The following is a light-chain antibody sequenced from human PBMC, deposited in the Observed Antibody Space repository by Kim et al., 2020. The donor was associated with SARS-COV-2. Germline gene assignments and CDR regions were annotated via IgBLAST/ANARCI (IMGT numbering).Light chain of an antibody. CDR1: SGSIASNY. CDR2: EVN. CDR3: QSYDSSNVV. J-gene: IGLJ2*01. Sequence: GTTLTISCTRSSGSIASNYVQWYQQIPGIAPTTVIYEVNQRPSGVPDRFSGSIDSSSNSASLTIAGLKTEDEAHYYCQSYDSSNVVFGGGTQLTVL. V-gene: IGLV6-57*03.